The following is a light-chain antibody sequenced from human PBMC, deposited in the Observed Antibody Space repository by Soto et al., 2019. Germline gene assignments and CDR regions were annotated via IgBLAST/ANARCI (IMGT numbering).Light chain of an antibody. CDR3: SSFTSAYTLV. Sequence: QSVLTQPASLSGSPGQSITISCTGTSSDVGAYNYVSWYQHHPGKAPKLLIYDVSTRPSGVSDRFSGSKSGNTASLTISGLQAEDEADYYCSSFTSAYTLVFGTGTKVTVL. CDR2: DVS. V-gene: IGLV2-14*01. J-gene: IGLJ1*01. CDR1: SSDVGAYNY.